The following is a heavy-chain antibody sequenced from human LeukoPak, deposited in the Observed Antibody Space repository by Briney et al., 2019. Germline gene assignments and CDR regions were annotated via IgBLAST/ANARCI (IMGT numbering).Heavy chain of an antibody. D-gene: IGHD1-26*01. CDR1: GYTFTSYY. Sequence: ASVKVSCKASGYTFTSYYMHWVRQAPGQGLEWMGIINSGGGSTSYAQKFQGRVTMTRDTSTSTVYMELSSLSSEDAALYYCARDGGGGSYYYFDYWGQGTLVTVSS. CDR2: INSGGGST. J-gene: IGHJ4*02. V-gene: IGHV1-46*01. CDR3: ARDGGGGSYYYFDY.